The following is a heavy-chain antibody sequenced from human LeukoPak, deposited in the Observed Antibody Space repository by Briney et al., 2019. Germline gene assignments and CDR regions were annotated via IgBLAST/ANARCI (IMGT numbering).Heavy chain of an antibody. CDR3: AKSCCSISSSYDGYDY. V-gene: IGHV3-23*01. Sequence: GGSLRLSCAASGFTFSSYAMSWVRQAPGKGLEWVSTISGSGGTTYYADSVKGRFTTSRDNSKNTLYQQKNSLRAEDTAVYYCAKSCCSISSSYDGYDYWGQGSLVTVSS. CDR2: ISGSGGTT. CDR1: GFTFSSYA. J-gene: IGHJ4*02. D-gene: IGHD2-2*01.